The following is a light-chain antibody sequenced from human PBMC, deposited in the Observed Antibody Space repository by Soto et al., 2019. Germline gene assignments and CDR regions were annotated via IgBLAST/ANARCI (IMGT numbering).Light chain of an antibody. CDR1: QSVSNNY. CDR2: GAS. J-gene: IGKJ5*01. V-gene: IGKV3-20*01. Sequence: EIVLTQSPGTLSLSPGERATVSCRASQSVSNNYLAWYQQKPGQAPRLLIYGASNRATGIPDRFSGSGSGTDFTLTISRLEPDDFAVYYCQQYGSSSTFGQGTRLEI. CDR3: QQYGSSST.